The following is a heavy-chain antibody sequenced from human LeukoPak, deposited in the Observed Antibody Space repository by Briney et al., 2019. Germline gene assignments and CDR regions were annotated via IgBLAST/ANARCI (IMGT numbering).Heavy chain of an antibody. CDR1: GYTFTSYG. CDR3: ARGEFEYYYDSTHMYYFDY. CDR2: ISAYNGNT. V-gene: IGHV1-18*01. D-gene: IGHD3-22*01. J-gene: IGHJ4*02. Sequence: ASVKVSCKASGYTFTSYGISLVPQAPGQGLEWMGWISAYNGNTNYAQKLQRRVTMTTDTSTSTAYMELRSLRSDDTAVYYCARGEFEYYYDSTHMYYFDYWGQGTLVTVSS.